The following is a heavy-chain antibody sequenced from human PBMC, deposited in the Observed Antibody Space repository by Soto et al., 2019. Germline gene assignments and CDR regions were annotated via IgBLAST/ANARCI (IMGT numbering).Heavy chain of an antibody. V-gene: IGHV1-69*01. Sequence: QVQLVQSGAEVKKPGSSVKVSCKASGGNFSGYAISWVRQAPGQGLEWMGGIIPTFGTSNYAQKFHGRVTITADESTNTAYMELSSLKSEDTAVYYCARGSCSSTSCYKEYYFDLWGQGTLVTVSS. CDR2: IIPTFGTS. CDR1: GGNFSGYA. J-gene: IGHJ4*02. D-gene: IGHD2-2*02. CDR3: ARGSCSSTSCYKEYYFDL.